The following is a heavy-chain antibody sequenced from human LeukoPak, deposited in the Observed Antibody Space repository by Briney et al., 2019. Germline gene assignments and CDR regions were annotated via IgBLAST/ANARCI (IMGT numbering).Heavy chain of an antibody. J-gene: IGHJ4*02. CDR1: GVSISSSNSY. D-gene: IGHD4-17*01. CDR2: IYYSGNT. V-gene: IGHV4-39*02. CDR3: AREREGPYGYLDY. Sequence: SETLSLTCTVSGVSISSSNSYWGWIRQPPGKGLEWIGSIYYSGNTYYNASLKSQVSISIDTSKNQFSLKLSSVTAADTAVYYCAREREGPYGYLDYWGQGTLVTVSS.